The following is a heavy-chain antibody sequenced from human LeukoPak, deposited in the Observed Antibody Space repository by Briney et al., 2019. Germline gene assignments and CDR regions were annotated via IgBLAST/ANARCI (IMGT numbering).Heavy chain of an antibody. CDR1: GGFISSGTHY. CDR2: VFTSGNP. Sequence: SETLSLTCDVSGGFISSGTHYWTWVRQPVGKGLEWLGRVFTSGNPTYNSSLKSRLTISIDKSKNQFSLKLSSVTAADTAVYYCARRGYSSSGEWFDPWGQGTLVTVSS. V-gene: IGHV4-61*02. CDR3: ARRGYSSSGEWFDP. J-gene: IGHJ5*02. D-gene: IGHD6-13*01.